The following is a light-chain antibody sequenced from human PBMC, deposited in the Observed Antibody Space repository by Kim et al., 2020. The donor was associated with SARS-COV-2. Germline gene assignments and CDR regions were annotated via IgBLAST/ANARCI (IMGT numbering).Light chain of an antibody. CDR1: DIGRKT. J-gene: IGLJ3*02. CDR2: YDS. Sequence: SYELTQPPSVSVAPRKTARITCGGDDIGRKTIHWYQQKSGQAPVVVIYYDSDRPSGIPERFSGSKSGNTATLTISRAEAGDEADYYCQVWDSISDQGVFGGGTQLTV. CDR3: QVWDSISDQGV. V-gene: IGLV3-21*04.